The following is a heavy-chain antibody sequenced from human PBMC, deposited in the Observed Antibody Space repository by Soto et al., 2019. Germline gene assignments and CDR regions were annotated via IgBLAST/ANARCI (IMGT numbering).Heavy chain of an antibody. D-gene: IGHD2-15*01. CDR1: GGSITSYY. V-gene: IGHV4-59*08. Sequence: QVQLQESGPGLVKSSETLSLTCTVSGGSITSYYWSWIRQPPGKGLEWIGYVYYSGSTNYNPSLKSLVTISVDTSKNQFSLKLNSVTAADTAVYYCARHYCSGGSCQYFNYWGQGTLVTVSS. J-gene: IGHJ4*02. CDR3: ARHYCSGGSCQYFNY. CDR2: VYYSGST.